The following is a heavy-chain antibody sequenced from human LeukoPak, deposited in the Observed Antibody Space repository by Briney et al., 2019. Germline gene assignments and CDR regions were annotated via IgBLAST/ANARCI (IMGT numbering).Heavy chain of an antibody. CDR3: AKDRRIAAAYYFDY. J-gene: IGHJ4*02. CDR2: IRYDGSNK. V-gene: IGHV3-30*02. Sequence: PGGSLRLSCAASGFTFSSYGMHWVRQAPGKGLEWVAFIRYDGSNKYYADSVKGRSTISRDNSKNTLYLQMNSLRAEDTAVYYCAKDRRIAAAYYFDYWGQGTLVTVSS. D-gene: IGHD6-13*01. CDR1: GFTFSSYG.